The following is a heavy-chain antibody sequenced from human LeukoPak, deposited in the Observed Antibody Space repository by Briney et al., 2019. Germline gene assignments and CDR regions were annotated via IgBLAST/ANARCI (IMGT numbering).Heavy chain of an antibody. CDR3: ARPRYYDSSGYYFDI. D-gene: IGHD3-22*01. Sequence: PGGSLRLSCAASGFTFSEYYMSWIRQAPGKGLEWVSYISSSNNFRNYADSVKGRFTISRDNAKNSPYLQMNSLRAEDTAVYYCARPRYYDSSGYYFDIWGQGTMVTVSS. J-gene: IGHJ3*02. V-gene: IGHV3-11*03. CDR1: GFTFSEYY. CDR2: ISSSNNFR.